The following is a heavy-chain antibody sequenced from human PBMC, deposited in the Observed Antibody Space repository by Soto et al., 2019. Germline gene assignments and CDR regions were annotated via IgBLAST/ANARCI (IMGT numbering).Heavy chain of an antibody. D-gene: IGHD3-10*01. J-gene: IGHJ4*02. V-gene: IGHV3-11*06. CDR1: GFTFSDYY. CDR3: ARGKGGSGRNTFDY. Sequence: GGSLRLSCAASGFTFSDYYMSWIRQAPGKGLEWVSYISSSSSYTNYADSVKGRFIISRDNAKNALYLQMKRLRAEDTAVYYCARGKGGSGRNTFDYWGQGTLVTVSS. CDR2: ISSSSSYT.